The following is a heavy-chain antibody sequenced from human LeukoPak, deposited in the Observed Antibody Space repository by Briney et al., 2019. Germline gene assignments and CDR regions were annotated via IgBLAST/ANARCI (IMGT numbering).Heavy chain of an antibody. CDR3: ARGVVVVTASWYFDL. V-gene: IGHV3-21*01. D-gene: IGHD2-21*02. J-gene: IGHJ2*01. Sequence: PGGSLRHSCAASGFTLSSYSMNWVGQAPGRGLEWVSPISSSSSYIYYAGSVKGRFTISGDNAKNSLYLKMTGLRAEDTAVYYCARGVVVVTASWYFDLWGRGTLVTVSS. CDR1: GFTLSSYS. CDR2: ISSSSSYI.